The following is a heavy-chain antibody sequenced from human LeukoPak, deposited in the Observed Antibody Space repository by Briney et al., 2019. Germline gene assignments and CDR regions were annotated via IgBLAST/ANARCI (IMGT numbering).Heavy chain of an antibody. V-gene: IGHV1-18*01. D-gene: IGHD4/OR15-4a*01. Sequence: GASVKVSCKASGYTFSSYGISWVRQAPGQGLEWMGWISVYSGNTNYAQRFQGRVTMTTDTSTSTAYMELRSLRSDDTAVYYCARDANGALGDYWGQGTLVTVSS. CDR3: ARDANGALGDY. CDR1: GYTFSSYG. CDR2: ISVYSGNT. J-gene: IGHJ4*02.